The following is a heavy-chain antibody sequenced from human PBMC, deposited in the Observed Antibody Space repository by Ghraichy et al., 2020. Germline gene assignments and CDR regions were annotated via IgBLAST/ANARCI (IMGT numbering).Heavy chain of an antibody. CDR3: ARDRELDRMTMSGEIVPAVNGMDV. J-gene: IGHJ6*02. Sequence: SETLSLTCSVSGGSLGSDISADSYWTWLRQYPGKGLEWIGYVSKTGRTSYHPSLASRVTISVDTSQRLFSLRLSSVTVADTAVYFCARDRELDRMTMSGEIVPAVNGMDVWGQGTTVTVSS. CDR1: GGSLGSDISADSY. V-gene: IGHV4-31*03. CDR2: VSKTGRT. D-gene: IGHD3-10*02.